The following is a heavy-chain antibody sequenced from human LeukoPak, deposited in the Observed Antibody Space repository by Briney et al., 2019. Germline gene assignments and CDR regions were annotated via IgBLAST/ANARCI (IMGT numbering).Heavy chain of an antibody. CDR2: IHYSGNT. CDR1: GDSIRRNY. V-gene: IGHV4-59*08. CDR3: AAYRSGTHYNSYYFDD. J-gene: IGHJ4*02. Sequence: SETLSLTCSISGDSIRRNYWSWIRQPPGKGLEWIGYIHYSGNTNYNPSLKSRVSISVDTSKNQFSLKLASVTAADTAVYYCAAYRSGTHYNSYYFDDWGQGTLVTVSS. D-gene: IGHD3-10*01.